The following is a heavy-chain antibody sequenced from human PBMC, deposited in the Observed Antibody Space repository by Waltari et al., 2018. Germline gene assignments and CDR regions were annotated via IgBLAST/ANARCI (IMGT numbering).Heavy chain of an antibody. J-gene: IGHJ6*02. CDR3: ARDRYYDFWSGSHEDNYYYYGMDV. CDR2: ISAYNGNT. CDR1: GYTFTSYG. V-gene: IGHV1-18*01. Sequence: QVQLVQSGAEVKKPGASVKVSCKASGYTFTSYGISWVRQAPGQGLEWMGWISAYNGNTNYAQKLQGRVTMTTDTSTSTAYMELRSLRSDDTAVYYCARDRYYDFWSGSHEDNYYYYGMDVWGQGTTVTVSS. D-gene: IGHD3-3*01.